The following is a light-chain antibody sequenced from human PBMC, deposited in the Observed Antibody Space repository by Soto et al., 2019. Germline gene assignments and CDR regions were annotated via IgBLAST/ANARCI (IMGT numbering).Light chain of an antibody. CDR1: SSDVGGYNY. J-gene: IGLJ3*02. CDR2: EVS. Sequence: QSVLTQPASVSGSPGQSITISCTGTSSDVGGYNYVSWYQQHPGKAPKLMIYEVSNRPSGVSNRFSGSKSGNTASLTISGRQAADEADYYCSSYTSSSTPWVFGGGTKLTVL. V-gene: IGLV2-14*01. CDR3: SSYTSSSTPWV.